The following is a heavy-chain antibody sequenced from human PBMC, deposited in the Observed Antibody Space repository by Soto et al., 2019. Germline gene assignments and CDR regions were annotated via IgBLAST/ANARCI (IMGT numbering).Heavy chain of an antibody. J-gene: IGHJ4*02. CDR1: GFTFSSYA. CDR3: AKDGSFSKWVQYYFDY. Sequence: PGGSLRLSCAASGFTFSSYAMSWVRQAPGKGLEWVSAISGSGGSTYYADSVKGRFTISRDNSKNTLYLQMNSLRAEDTAVYYCAKDGSFSKWVQYYFDYWGQGTLVTVSS. V-gene: IGHV3-23*01. D-gene: IGHD5-18*01. CDR2: ISGSGGST.